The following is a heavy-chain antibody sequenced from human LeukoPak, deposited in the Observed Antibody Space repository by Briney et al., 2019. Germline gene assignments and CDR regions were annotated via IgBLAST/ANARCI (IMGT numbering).Heavy chain of an antibody. CDR3: ARVRNRGCSDY. CDR2: ISSSSSYI. Sequence: GGSLRLSCAASGFTFSRYGMNWVRQAPGKGLEWVSSISSSSSYIYYADSVKGRFTISRDNAKNSLYLQMNSLRAEDTAVYYCARVRNRGCSDYWGQGTLVTVSS. V-gene: IGHV3-21*01. CDR1: GFTFSRYG. D-gene: IGHD3-10*01. J-gene: IGHJ4*02.